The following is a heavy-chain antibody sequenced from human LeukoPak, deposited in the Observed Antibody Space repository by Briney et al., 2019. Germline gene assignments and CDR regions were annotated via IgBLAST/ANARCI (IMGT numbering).Heavy chain of an antibody. CDR3: ARHLHGYSYGTDY. D-gene: IGHD5-18*01. Sequence: GGSLRLSCAASGFTFSSYEMNWVRQAPGKGLEWVSYISSTGSTIYYADSLKGRFTISRDNAKNSLYLQMNSLRAEDTAVYYCARHLHGYSYGTDYWGQGTLVTVSS. CDR1: GFTFSSYE. V-gene: IGHV3-48*03. CDR2: ISSTGSTI. J-gene: IGHJ4*02.